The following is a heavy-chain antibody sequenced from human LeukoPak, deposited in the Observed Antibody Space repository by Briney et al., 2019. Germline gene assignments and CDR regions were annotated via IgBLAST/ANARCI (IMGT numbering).Heavy chain of an antibody. CDR1: GGSISSSSYY. CDR3: ARQAVLLWFGELRGSKWFDP. Sequence: SETLSLTCTVSGGSISSSSYYWGWIRQPPGKGLEWIGSIYYSGSTYYNPSLKSRVTISVDTSKNQFSLKLSSVTAADTAVYYCARQAVLLWFGELRGSKWFDPWGQGTLVTVSS. J-gene: IGHJ5*02. D-gene: IGHD3-10*01. V-gene: IGHV4-39*01. CDR2: IYYSGST.